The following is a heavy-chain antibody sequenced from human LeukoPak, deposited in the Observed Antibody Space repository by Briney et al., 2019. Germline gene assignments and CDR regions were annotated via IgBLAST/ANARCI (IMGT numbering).Heavy chain of an antibody. CDR3: ARLRRDDYSTFDY. J-gene: IGHJ4*02. D-gene: IGHD5-24*01. CDR1: GGSFSGYY. V-gene: IGHV4-34*01. Sequence: SETLSLTCAVYGGSFSGYYWSWIRQPPGKGLEWIGEINHSGSTNYNPSLTSRVTISVDTSKNQFSLKLSFVTAADTAVYYCARLRRDDYSTFDYWGQGSLVTVSS. CDR2: INHSGST.